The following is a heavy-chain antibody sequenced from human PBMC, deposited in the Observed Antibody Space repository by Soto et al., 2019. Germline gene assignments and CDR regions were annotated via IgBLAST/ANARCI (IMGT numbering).Heavy chain of an antibody. V-gene: IGHV1-2*02. D-gene: IGHD3-16*01. CDR3: ARDPEDYVWGSYFYYYGMDV. Sequence: ASVKVSCKASGYAFSGYHMHWVRQAPGQGPEWMGWINPNSGGTNYAQKFQGRVTMSRDTSISTAYMDLIRLTSDDTAVYYCARDPEDYVWGSYFYYYGMDVWGQGTTVTVSS. CDR1: GYAFSGYH. J-gene: IGHJ6*02. CDR2: INPNSGGT.